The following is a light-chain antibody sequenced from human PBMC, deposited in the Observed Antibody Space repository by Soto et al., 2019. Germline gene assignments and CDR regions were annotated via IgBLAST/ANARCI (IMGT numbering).Light chain of an antibody. CDR2: EVN. CDR1: SSDVGGYDF. Sequence: QSALTQPASVSGSVGQSITISCTGTSSDVGGYDFVSWYQHHPGKAPKLIIYEVNNRPSGVSSRFSGSKSGNTASLTISGLQAEDEADYYCSSYRSSSTPLCVFGSGTKLTVL. V-gene: IGLV2-14*01. J-gene: IGLJ1*01. CDR3: SSYRSSSTPLCV.